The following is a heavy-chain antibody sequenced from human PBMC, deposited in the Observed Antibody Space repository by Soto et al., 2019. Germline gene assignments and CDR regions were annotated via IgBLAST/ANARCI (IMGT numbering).Heavy chain of an antibody. D-gene: IGHD2-2*01. CDR3: ARALIVPAAWRGRWFDP. J-gene: IGHJ5*02. CDR2: IYYSGST. Sequence: PSETLSLTCTVSGGSISSGGYYWSWIRQHPGKGLEWIGYIYYSGSTYYNPSLKSRVTISVDTSKNQFSLKLSSVTAADTAVYYCARALIVPAAWRGRWFDPWGQGTLVTVSS. V-gene: IGHV4-31*03. CDR1: GGSISSGGYY.